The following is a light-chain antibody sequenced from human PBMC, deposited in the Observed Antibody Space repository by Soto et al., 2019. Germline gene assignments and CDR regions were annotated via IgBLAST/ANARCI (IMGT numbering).Light chain of an antibody. Sequence: EIVLTQSPGALSLSPGDGATLSCRASQAVISGYLAWSQQKPGQAPRLLMYGVSSRPTGISDKFSGSGPGTEFTPTITRLKPPDFARYSCPQYGVPPFNFGQRTTLQTK. V-gene: IGKV3-20*01. CDR2: GVS. CDR1: QAVISGY. CDR3: PQYGVPPFN. J-gene: IGKJ2*01.